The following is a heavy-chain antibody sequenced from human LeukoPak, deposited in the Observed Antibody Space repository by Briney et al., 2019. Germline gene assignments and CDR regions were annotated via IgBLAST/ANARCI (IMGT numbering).Heavy chain of an antibody. Sequence: GGSLRLSCAASGFTFSSYAMSWVRQAPGKGLEWVSAISGSGGSTYYADSVKGRFTISRDNSKNTLYLQMNSLRAEDTAVYYCAKVSGYCSGGGCFNYWGQGTLVTVSS. J-gene: IGHJ4*02. CDR2: ISGSGGST. D-gene: IGHD2-15*01. V-gene: IGHV3-23*01. CDR3: AKVSGYCSGGGCFNY. CDR1: GFTFSSYA.